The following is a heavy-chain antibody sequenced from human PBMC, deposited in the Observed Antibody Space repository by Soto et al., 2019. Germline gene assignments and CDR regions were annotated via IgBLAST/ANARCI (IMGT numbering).Heavy chain of an antibody. CDR2: VTSRGDTT. D-gene: IGHD3-16*02. CDR3: AKYRPGGGLDY. J-gene: IGHJ4*02. V-gene: IGHV3-23*01. CDR1: GFIFNNYA. Sequence: EVQLLQSGGGLVQPGGSLRLSCAASGFIFNNYAMNWVRQAPGKGLEWVSIVTSRGDTTYYADSVKGRFTISRDNSKNTLYLKVNSLTAEDTAVYCCAKYRPGGGLDYWGQGTLVSVSS.